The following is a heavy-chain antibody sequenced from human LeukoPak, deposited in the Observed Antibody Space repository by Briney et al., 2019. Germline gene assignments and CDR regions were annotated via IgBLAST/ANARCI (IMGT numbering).Heavy chain of an antibody. CDR1: GFTFDDYA. D-gene: IGHD2-21*02. CDR2: ISWNSGSI. V-gene: IGHV3-9*01. CDR3: AKACGGDCYRFDY. Sequence: PGRSLRLSCAASGFTFDDYAMHWVRQAPGKGLEWVSGISWNSGSIGYADSVKGRFTISRDNAKNSLYPQMNSLRAEDTALYYCAKACGGDCYRFDYWGQGTLVTVSS. J-gene: IGHJ4*02.